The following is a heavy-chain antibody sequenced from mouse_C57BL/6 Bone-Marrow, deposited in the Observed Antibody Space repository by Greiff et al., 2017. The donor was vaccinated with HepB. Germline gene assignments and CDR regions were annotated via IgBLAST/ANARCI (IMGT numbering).Heavy chain of an antibody. Sequence: QVQLQQPGAELVKPGASVKLSCKASGYTFTSYWMHWVKQSPEQGLEWIGMIHPNSGSTNYNEKFKSKATLTVDKSSSTAYMQLSSLTSEDSAVYYCARDKTAQATFDYWGQGTTLTVSS. D-gene: IGHD3-2*02. CDR3: ARDKTAQATFDY. V-gene: IGHV1-64*01. CDR1: GYTFTSYW. J-gene: IGHJ2*01. CDR2: IHPNSGST.